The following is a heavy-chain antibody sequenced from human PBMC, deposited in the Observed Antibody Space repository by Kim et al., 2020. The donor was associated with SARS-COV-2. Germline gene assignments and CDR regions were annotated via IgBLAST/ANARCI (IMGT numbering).Heavy chain of an antibody. J-gene: IGHJ4*01. V-gene: IGHV1-18*01. CDR1: RYTFTSYG. D-gene: IGHD3-10*01. CDR2: TRVYNGNT. Sequence: ASVKVSCKASRYTFTSYGISLVRQAPGQGLEWMGWTRVYNGNTNYAQKLQGRVTMTTDTSTRTAYMELTSLRSDDTAVYYCERVHCGLGSYSDDYYFDYW. CDR3: ERVHCGLGSYSDDYYFDY.